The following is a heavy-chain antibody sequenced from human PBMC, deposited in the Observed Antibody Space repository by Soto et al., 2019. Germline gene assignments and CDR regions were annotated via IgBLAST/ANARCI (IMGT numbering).Heavy chain of an antibody. CDR3: AREGTRERSYYDFWSGYYLFDY. V-gene: IGHV4-34*01. J-gene: IGHJ4*02. CDR2: INHSGST. CDR1: GGSFSGYY. Sequence: QVQLQQWGAGLLKPSETLSLTCAVYGGSFSGYYWSWIRQPPGKGLEWIGEINHSGSTNYNPSLKSRITISVDTSKNQFSLKLSSVTAADTAVYYCAREGTRERSYYDFWSGYYLFDYWGQGTLVTDSS. D-gene: IGHD3-3*01.